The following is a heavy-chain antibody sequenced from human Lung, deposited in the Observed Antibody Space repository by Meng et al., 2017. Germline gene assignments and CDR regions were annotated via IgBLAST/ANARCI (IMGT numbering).Heavy chain of an antibody. D-gene: IGHD6-13*01. V-gene: IGHV1-2*06. Sequence: QVQLVQFGAEVQKPGASVKVSCKPSGYNFPDYWLHWVRRAPGQGLEWMGRIDPKSGDTHYAQRFQGRVTMTGDTSISTAYMELSGLRSDDTAMYYCARDEDISAAGKLFGDYWGQGTLVTVSS. CDR1: GYNFPDYW. J-gene: IGHJ4*02. CDR3: ARDEDISAAGKLFGDY. CDR2: IDPKSGDT.